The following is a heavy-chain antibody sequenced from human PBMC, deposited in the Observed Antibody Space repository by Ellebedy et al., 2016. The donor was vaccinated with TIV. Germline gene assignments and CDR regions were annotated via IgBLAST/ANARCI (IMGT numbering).Heavy chain of an antibody. CDR3: ARIRDYYGSGTFDY. CDR2: IFSNDEK. CDR1: GFSLSNARMG. J-gene: IGHJ4*02. Sequence: SGPTLVKPTETLTLTCTVPGFSLSNARMGVSWIRQPPGKALEWLAHIFSNDEKSYSTSLKTRLTISKDTSKNQVVLTMTNMDPVDTATYYCARIRDYYGSGTFDYWGQGTLVTVSS. V-gene: IGHV2-26*01. D-gene: IGHD3-10*01.